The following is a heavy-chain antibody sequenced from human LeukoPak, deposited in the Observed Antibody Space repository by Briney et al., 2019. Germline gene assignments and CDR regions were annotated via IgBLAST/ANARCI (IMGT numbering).Heavy chain of an antibody. V-gene: IGHV1-69*13. Sequence: ASVKVSCEASGGTFSSYAISWVRQAPGQGLEWMGGIIPIFGTANYAQKFQGRVATTADESTSTAYMELSSLRSEDTAVYYCARDGAHYGSGSYLDYWGQGTLVTVSS. J-gene: IGHJ4*02. CDR1: GGTFSSYA. D-gene: IGHD3-10*01. CDR2: IIPIFGTA. CDR3: ARDGAHYGSGSYLDY.